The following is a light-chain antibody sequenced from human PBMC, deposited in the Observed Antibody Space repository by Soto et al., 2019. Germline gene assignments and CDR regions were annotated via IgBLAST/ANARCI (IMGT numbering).Light chain of an antibody. CDR3: QQSYSTPQT. CDR1: QSIANY. Sequence: DIQMTQSPSSLSASVGDRVTITCRASQSIANYLNWYQQKPGKAPNLLISAASSLQSGVPSRFSGSGSGTDFTLTISSLQPEDFATCYCQQSYSTPQTFGQGTKVEIK. CDR2: AAS. J-gene: IGKJ1*01. V-gene: IGKV1-39*01.